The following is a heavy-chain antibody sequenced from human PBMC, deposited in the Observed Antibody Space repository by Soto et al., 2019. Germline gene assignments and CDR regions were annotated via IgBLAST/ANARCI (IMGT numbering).Heavy chain of an antibody. Sequence: LRLSCAASGFTFSSYGMHWVRQAPGKGLEWVAVISYDGSNKYYADSVKGRLTISRDNSKNTLYLQMNSLRAEDTAVYYCAKDMEYCSGGSCYSGMDVWGQGTTVTVSS. CDR3: AKDMEYCSGGSCYSGMDV. J-gene: IGHJ6*02. D-gene: IGHD2-15*01. CDR2: ISYDGSNK. CDR1: GFTFSSYG. V-gene: IGHV3-30*18.